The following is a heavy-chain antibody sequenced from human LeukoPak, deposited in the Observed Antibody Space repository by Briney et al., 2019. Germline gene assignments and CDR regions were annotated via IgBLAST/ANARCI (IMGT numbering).Heavy chain of an antibody. J-gene: IGHJ3*02. CDR1: GGTFSSYA. CDR3: ARGDSSGYYYAFDI. V-gene: IGHV1-2*02. D-gene: IGHD3-22*01. CDR2: INPNSGGT. Sequence: ASVKVSCKASGGTFSSYAISWVRQAPGQGLEWMGWINPNSGGTNYAQNFQGRVTMTRDTSISTAYMELSRLRSDDTAVYYCARGDSSGYYYAFDIWGQGTMVTVSS.